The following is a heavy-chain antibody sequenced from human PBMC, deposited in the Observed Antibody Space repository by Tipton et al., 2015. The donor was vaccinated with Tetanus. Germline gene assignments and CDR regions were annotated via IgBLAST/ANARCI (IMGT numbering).Heavy chain of an antibody. V-gene: IGHV3-21*01. Sequence: SLRLSCAASGFTFSSYSMNWVRQAPGKGLEWVSSISSSSSYIYYADSVKGRFTISRDNAKNSLYLQMNSLRAEDTAVYYCARDQGITMMPPDWGFDPWGQGTLVTVSS. CDR3: ARDQGITMMPPDWGFDP. J-gene: IGHJ5*02. CDR1: GFTFSSYS. D-gene: IGHD3-22*01. CDR2: ISSSSSYI.